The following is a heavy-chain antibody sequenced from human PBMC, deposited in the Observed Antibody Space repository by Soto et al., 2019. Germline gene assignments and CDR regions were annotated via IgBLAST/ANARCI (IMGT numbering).Heavy chain of an antibody. CDR1: GGSISSYY. V-gene: IGHV4-4*07. D-gene: IGHD3-10*01. CDR3: ARETPLLLWFGESLYYFDY. J-gene: IGHJ4*02. CDR2: IYTSGST. Sequence: QVQLQESGPGLVKPSETLSLTCTVSGGSISSYYWSWIRQPAGKGLEWIGRIYTSGSTNYNPSLKSRLTMSVDTSKNQFSLKLSSVTAADTAVYYCARETPLLLWFGESLYYFDYWGQGTLVTVSS.